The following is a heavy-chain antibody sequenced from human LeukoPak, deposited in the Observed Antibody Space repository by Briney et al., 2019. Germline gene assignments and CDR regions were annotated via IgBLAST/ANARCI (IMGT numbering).Heavy chain of an antibody. CDR1: GYSISSGYY. CDR2: IYHSGST. CDR3: ARGAVGELLRN. V-gene: IGHV4-38-2*02. Sequence: KASETLSLTCTVSGYSISSGYYWGWIRQPPGKGLEWIGSIYHSGSTYYNPSLKSRVTISVDTSKNQFSLKLSSVTAADTAVYYCARGAVGELLRNWGQGTLVNVSS. J-gene: IGHJ4*02. D-gene: IGHD1-26*01.